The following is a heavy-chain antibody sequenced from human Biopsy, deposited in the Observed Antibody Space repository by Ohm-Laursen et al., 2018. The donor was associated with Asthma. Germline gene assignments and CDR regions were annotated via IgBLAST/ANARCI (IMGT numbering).Heavy chain of an antibody. CDR3: ARTFHFWSPYHAEHYHL. CDR1: GFTFGDYW. CDR2: IKHDGSEN. J-gene: IGHJ1*01. Sequence: SLSLSCAATGFTFGDYWMSWVREVPGRGLERVANIKHDGSENNHVDSMKGRFTISRDNAKNSLYLQMNSLRAEDTAVYYCARTFHFWSPYHAEHYHLWGQGTLVTVSS. D-gene: IGHD3-3*02. V-gene: IGHV3-7*01.